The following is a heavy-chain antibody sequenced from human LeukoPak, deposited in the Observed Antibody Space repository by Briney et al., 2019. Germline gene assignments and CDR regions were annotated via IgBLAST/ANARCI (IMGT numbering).Heavy chain of an antibody. CDR1: GFTFSSYE. CDR3: AREYGGYSSSWYCDY. V-gene: IGHV3-48*03. CDR2: ISSSGSTI. D-gene: IGHD6-13*01. Sequence: GGSLRLSCAASGFTFSSYEMNWVRQAPGKGLEWVSYISSSGSTIYYADSVKGRFTISRDNAKNSLYLQMNSLRAEDTAVYYCAREYGGYSSSWYCDYWGQGTLATVSS. J-gene: IGHJ4*02.